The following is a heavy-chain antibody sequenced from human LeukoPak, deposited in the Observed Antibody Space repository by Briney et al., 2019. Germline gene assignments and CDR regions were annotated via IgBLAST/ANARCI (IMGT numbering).Heavy chain of an antibody. CDR2: LYDSVRT. CDR3: ATIKRGDIYGYFDF. V-gene: IGHV4-59*11. J-gene: IGHJ4*02. CDR1: GGSISSHY. Sequence: SETLSLICTVSGGSISSHYWSWLRQPPGKGLEWIAYLYDSVRTKDNPSLKGRVTLSADTSKNQHSLRLSSVTAADTAVYYCATIKRGDIYGYFDFWGQGILVTVSS. D-gene: IGHD5-18*01.